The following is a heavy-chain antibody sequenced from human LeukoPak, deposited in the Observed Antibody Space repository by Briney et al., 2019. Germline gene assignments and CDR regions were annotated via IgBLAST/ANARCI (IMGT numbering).Heavy chain of an antibody. D-gene: IGHD6-13*01. Sequence: WASLKVSCKAARYTGTSYDMHWVRQAPQQWLEWMAIINPTDGSTRYAQKFQVRATKTRDMSKTTVHRELRSLRSEDTAVYYCAVKQQMVPDAYDIWGQGTMVSVSS. CDR3: AVKQQMVPDAYDI. CDR2: INPTDGST. V-gene: IGHV1-46*03. CDR1: RYTGTSYD. J-gene: IGHJ3*02.